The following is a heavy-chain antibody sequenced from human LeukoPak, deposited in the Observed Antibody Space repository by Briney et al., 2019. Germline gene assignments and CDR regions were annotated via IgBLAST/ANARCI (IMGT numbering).Heavy chain of an antibody. CDR1: GFTFDDYA. CDR2: ISWNSGSI. J-gene: IGHJ4*02. CDR3: AKDRSIAAAGTFDY. V-gene: IGHV3-9*01. D-gene: IGHD6-13*01. Sequence: GGSLRLSCAASGFTFDDYAMHWVRQAPGKGLEWVSGISWNSGSIGYADSVKGRFTISRDNAKNSLYLQMNSLRAEDTALYYCAKDRSIAAAGTFDYSGQGTLVTVSS.